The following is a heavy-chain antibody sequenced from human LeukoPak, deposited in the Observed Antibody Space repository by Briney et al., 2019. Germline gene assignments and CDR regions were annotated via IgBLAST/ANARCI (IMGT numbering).Heavy chain of an antibody. CDR2: ISYDGSNK. V-gene: IGHV3-30*04. J-gene: IGHJ4*02. D-gene: IGHD3-10*01. Sequence: GRSLRLSCAASGFTFSSYAMHWVRQAPGKGLEWVADISYDGSNKYYADSVKGRFTISRDNSKNTLYQQMNSLRAEDTAVYYGARAGRGVSLYTDYWGQGTLVTVSS. CDR1: GFTFSSYA. CDR3: ARAGRGVSLYTDY.